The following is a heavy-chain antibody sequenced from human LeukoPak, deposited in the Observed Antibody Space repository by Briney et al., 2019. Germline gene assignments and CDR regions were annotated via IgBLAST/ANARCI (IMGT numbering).Heavy chain of an antibody. Sequence: GGSLRLSCAASGFTFSNYVMHWVRQAPGKGLEYVSAISSNGGGTYYVDSVKGRFTISRDNTKNTLYLQMGSLRAEDMAVCYCARGISGSPGIDYWGQGTLVTVSS. V-gene: IGHV3-64*02. J-gene: IGHJ4*02. CDR2: ISSNGGGT. CDR3: ARGISGSPGIDY. D-gene: IGHD6-19*01. CDR1: GFTFSNYV.